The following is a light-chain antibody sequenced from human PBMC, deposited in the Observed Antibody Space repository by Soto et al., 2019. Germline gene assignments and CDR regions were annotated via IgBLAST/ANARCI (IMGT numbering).Light chain of an antibody. CDR2: GAS. Sequence: EIVMTQSPATQSVSPGERATLSCRASQSVSSNLAWYQQKPGQAPRLLIYGASTRATGIPARFSGSGSGTEFTLTISSLQSEDLAVYYCQQYNNWPRITFGQGTRLEIK. CDR3: QQYNNWPRIT. V-gene: IGKV3-15*01. CDR1: QSVSSN. J-gene: IGKJ5*01.